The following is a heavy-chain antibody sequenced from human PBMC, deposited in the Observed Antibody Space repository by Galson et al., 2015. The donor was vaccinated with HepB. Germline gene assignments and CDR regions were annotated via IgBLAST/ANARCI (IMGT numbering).Heavy chain of an antibody. D-gene: IGHD5-12*01. CDR1: GFTFSNAW. Sequence: SLRLSCAASGFTFSNAWMIWVRQAPGKGLEWVGRVKSKTDGGTTAYGAPVEGRFSISRDESKSTLYLQMNSLKTEDTAVYFCATGQYSGFESPHFDSWGQGTLVTVSS. V-gene: IGHV3-15*01. CDR2: VKSKTDGGTT. J-gene: IGHJ4*02. CDR3: ATGQYSGFESPHFDS.